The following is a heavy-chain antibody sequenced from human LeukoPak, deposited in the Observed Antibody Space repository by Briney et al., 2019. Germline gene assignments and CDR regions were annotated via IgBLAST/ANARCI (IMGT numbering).Heavy chain of an antibody. CDR3: ARYYYGSGSLPNGDY. D-gene: IGHD3-10*01. CDR1: GGSFSGYY. J-gene: IGHJ4*02. Sequence: SETLPLTCAVYGGSFSGYYWSWIRQPPGKGLEWIGEINHSGSTNYNPSLKSRVTISVDTSKNQFSLKLSSVTAADTAVYYCARYYYGSGSLPNGDYWGQGTLVTVSS. CDR2: INHSGST. V-gene: IGHV4-34*01.